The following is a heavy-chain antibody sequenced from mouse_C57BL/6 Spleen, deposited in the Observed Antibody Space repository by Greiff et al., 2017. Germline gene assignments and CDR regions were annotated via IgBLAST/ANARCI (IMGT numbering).Heavy chain of an antibody. J-gene: IGHJ4*01. CDR3: ARPYYGSRGAMDY. CDR2: FHPNSGST. CDR1: GYTFTSYW. Sequence: VQLQQPGAELVKPGASVKLSCKASGYTFTSYWMHWVKQRPGQGLEWIGMFHPNSGSTNYNEKFKSKATLTVDKSSSTAYMQLSSLTSEDSAVYYCARPYYGSRGAMDYWGQGTSVTVSS. V-gene: IGHV1-64*01. D-gene: IGHD1-1*01.